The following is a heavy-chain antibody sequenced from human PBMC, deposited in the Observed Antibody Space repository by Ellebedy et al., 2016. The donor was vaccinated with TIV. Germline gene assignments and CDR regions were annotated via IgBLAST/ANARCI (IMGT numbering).Heavy chain of an antibody. CDR1: GYTFTSYH. D-gene: IGHD2-2*01. V-gene: IGHV1-46*01. J-gene: IGHJ4*02. Sequence: ASVKVSXXASGYTFTSYHMHWVRQAPGQGLVWMGMINPSGGSINYAQKFQGRVTMTRDTSTSTVYMELSSLRSDDTAVYYCGRGYAEHDYWGQGTLVTVSS. CDR2: INPSGGSI. CDR3: GRGYAEHDY.